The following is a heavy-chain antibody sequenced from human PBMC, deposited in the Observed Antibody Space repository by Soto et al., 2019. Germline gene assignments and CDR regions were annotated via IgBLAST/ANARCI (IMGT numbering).Heavy chain of an antibody. CDR3: ARLYCSSNSCYTFDY. CDR1: VGSISISSYC. V-gene: IGHV4-39*01. Sequence: SETLSVTCTVSVGSISISSYCWGGIRQPPGKGLEWIGSIYYSGSTYYNPSLKSRVTISVDTSKNQFSLKLSSVTAADTAVYYCARLYCSSNSCYTFDYWGQGTMVTVSS. CDR2: IYYSGST. J-gene: IGHJ4*02. D-gene: IGHD2-2*02.